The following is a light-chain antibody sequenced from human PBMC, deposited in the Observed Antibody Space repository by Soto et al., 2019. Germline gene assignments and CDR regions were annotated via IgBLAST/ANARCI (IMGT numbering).Light chain of an antibody. V-gene: IGKV1-5*01. CDR1: QSIGGW. CDR3: QHYHSYPYT. CDR2: DAS. Sequence: DIQMTQSHSTLSASVGDRVTITCRASQSIGGWLAWYQQRPGKAPRLLIYDASSVESGVPSRFSGSRSGTTFTLAISSLQPEDFATYYCQHYHSYPYTFGQGTKLEIK. J-gene: IGKJ2*01.